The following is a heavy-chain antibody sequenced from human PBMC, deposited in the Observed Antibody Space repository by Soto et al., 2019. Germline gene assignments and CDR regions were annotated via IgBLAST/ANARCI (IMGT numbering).Heavy chain of an antibody. CDR2: ISAYNGNT. J-gene: IGHJ5*02. D-gene: IGHD2-15*01. V-gene: IGHV1-18*01. CDR3: ARGVKDIVVVVAATWDWFDP. Sequence: QVQLVQSGAEVKKPGASVKVSCKASGYTFTSYGISWVRQAPGQGLEWMGWISAYNGNTNYAQKLQGRVTMTTDTYTSTAYMELRSLRSDDTAVYYCARGVKDIVVVVAATWDWFDPWGQGTLVTVSS. CDR1: GYTFTSYG.